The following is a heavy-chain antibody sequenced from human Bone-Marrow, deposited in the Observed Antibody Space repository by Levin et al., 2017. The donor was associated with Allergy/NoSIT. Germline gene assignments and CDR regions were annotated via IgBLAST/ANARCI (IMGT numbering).Heavy chain of an antibody. J-gene: IGHJ4*02. Sequence: GESLKISCAASGFTVSSHYMSWVRQAPGKGLEWVSVIYSGGSTYYADSVKGRFTISRDNSKNTLYLQMNSLRAEDTAVYYCARDYGEFDYWGQGTLVTVSS. CDR2: IYSGGST. V-gene: IGHV3-66*02. D-gene: IGHD4-17*01. CDR3: ARDYGEFDY. CDR1: GFTVSSHY.